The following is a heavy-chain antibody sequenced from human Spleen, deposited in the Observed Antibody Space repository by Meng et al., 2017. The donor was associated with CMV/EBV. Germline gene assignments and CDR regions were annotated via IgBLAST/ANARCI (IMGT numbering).Heavy chain of an antibody. D-gene: IGHD5-18*01. Sequence: VQLKQWGAGLLKPSETLSLTCAVYGGSFSGYYWSWIRQPPGKGLEWIGEINHSGSTNYNPSLKSRVTISVDTSKNQFSLKLSSVTAADTAVYYCAGYRDTAMLTYWGQGTLVTVSS. CDR3: AGYRDTAMLTY. CDR2: INHSGST. V-gene: IGHV4-34*01. J-gene: IGHJ4*02. CDR1: GGSFSGYY.